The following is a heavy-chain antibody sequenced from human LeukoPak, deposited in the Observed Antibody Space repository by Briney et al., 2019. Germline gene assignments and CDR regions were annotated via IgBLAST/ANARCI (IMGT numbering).Heavy chain of an antibody. CDR1: GFTYNNYG. CDR2: IRYDETTK. CDR3: ARDRYYYGTGTYYHFDY. Sequence: GGSLRLSCAASGFTYNNYGMHWVRQAPGKGLEWVTFIRYDETTKYYADSVKGRFTISRDNSKNTLYLQMNSLSAEDTAVYYCARDRYYYGTGTYYHFDYWGHGTRVTVSS. V-gene: IGHV3-30*02. D-gene: IGHD3-10*01. J-gene: IGHJ4*01.